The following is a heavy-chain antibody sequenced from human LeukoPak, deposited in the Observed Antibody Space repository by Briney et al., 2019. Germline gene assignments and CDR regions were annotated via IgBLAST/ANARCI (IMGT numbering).Heavy chain of an antibody. CDR3: ARGGWSLDY. V-gene: IGHV4-59*01. D-gene: IGHD6-19*01. CDR1: GDSISSYY. CDR2: IYYSGNT. J-gene: IGHJ4*02. Sequence: PSETLSLTCTVSGDSISSYYWNWIRQPLGKGLEWIGYIYYSGNTNYNPSLKSRVTISVDTSKNQFSLKVRSVTTADTAVYYCARGGWSLDYWGQGALVTVSS.